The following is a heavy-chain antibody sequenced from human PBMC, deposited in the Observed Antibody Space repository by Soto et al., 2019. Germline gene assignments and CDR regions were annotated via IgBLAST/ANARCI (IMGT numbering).Heavy chain of an antibody. CDR3: ASLLHAYYALWCGVPGVYYYYYGLDV. CDR1: GFTFSSYS. CDR2: ISSSSSYI. V-gene: IGHV3-21*01. Sequence: PGGSLRLSCAASGFTFSSYSMNWVRQAPGKGLEWVSSISSSSSYIYYADSVKGRFTISRDNAKNSLYLQMNSLRAEDTAVYYWASLLHAYYALWCGVPGVYYYYYGLDVWGQGTMVTVSS. J-gene: IGHJ6*02. D-gene: IGHD3-3*01.